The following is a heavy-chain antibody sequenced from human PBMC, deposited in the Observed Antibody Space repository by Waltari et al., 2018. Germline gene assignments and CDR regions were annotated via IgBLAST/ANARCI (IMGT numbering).Heavy chain of an antibody. CDR3: AKGSQIMITFNGMDV. Sequence: EVQLVESGGGLVQPGGSLRLSCAASGFTFSSYAMSWVRQAPGKGLEWVSAMSGRGGRTDDADSVKGRFTISRDNSKNTLYLQMNSLRAEDTAVYYCAKGSQIMITFNGMDVWGQGTTVTVSS. V-gene: IGHV3-23*04. D-gene: IGHD3-16*01. CDR2: MSGRGGRT. J-gene: IGHJ6*02. CDR1: GFTFSSYA.